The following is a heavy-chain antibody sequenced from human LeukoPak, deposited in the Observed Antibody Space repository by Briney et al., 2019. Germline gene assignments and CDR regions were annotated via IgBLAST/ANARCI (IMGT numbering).Heavy chain of an antibody. V-gene: IGHV3-23*01. CDR1: GFTFSSYG. CDR2: INTSGGTT. Sequence: PGGPLRLSCAASGFTFSSYGMAWVRQAPGKGLEWVSTINTSGGTTYYTDSVKGRFTGSRDNSKNTLYLQMNSLRAEDTAVYYCAKGYNWHDRWGQGALVTVSS. CDR3: AKGYNWHDR. J-gene: IGHJ5*02.